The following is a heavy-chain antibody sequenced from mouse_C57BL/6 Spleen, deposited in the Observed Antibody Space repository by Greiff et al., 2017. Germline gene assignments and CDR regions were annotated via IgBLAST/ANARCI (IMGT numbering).Heavy chain of an antibody. CDR3: ASSYYSNYVAMDY. Sequence: EVQLVESVAELVRPGASVKLSCTASGFNIKNTYMHWVKQRPEQGLEWIGRIDPANGNTKYAPKFQGKATITADTSSNTAYLQLSSLTSEDTAIYYCASSYYSNYVAMDYWGQGTSVTVSS. CDR1: GFNIKNTY. J-gene: IGHJ4*01. CDR2: IDPANGNT. V-gene: IGHV14-3*01. D-gene: IGHD2-5*01.